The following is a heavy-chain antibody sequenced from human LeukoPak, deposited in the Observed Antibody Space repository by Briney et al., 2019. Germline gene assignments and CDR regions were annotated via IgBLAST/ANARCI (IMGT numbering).Heavy chain of an antibody. CDR2: INYHGSEN. D-gene: IGHD4-17*01. CDR3: ARDHSSADYGDYALDY. J-gene: IGHJ4*02. Sequence: GGSLRLSCAASGFTFSDYWMQWVRQAPGKGLEWVANINYHGSENYLVDSVKGRFTISRDNAKNSLFLQMNSLRAEDTAVYYCARDHSSADYGDYALDYWGQGTLVTVSS. V-gene: IGHV3-7*01. CDR1: GFTFSDYW.